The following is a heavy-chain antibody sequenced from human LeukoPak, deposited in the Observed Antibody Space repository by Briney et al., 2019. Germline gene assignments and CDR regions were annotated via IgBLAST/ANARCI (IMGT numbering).Heavy chain of an antibody. V-gene: IGHV1-69*13. Sequence: SVKVSCKASGGTFSSYAISWVRQAPGQGLEWMGVIIPIFGTANYARNFQGRVTLTADESTSTAYRELSSLRSEDTAVYYCARDRNPSDIVVVPAAIDAGWFDPWGQGTLVTVSS. D-gene: IGHD2-2*02. CDR2: IIPIFGTA. J-gene: IGHJ5*02. CDR3: ARDRNPSDIVVVPAAIDAGWFDP. CDR1: GGTFSSYA.